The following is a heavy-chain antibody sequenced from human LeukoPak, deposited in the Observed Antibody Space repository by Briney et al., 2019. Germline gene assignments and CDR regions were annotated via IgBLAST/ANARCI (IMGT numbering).Heavy chain of an antibody. J-gene: IGHJ5*02. V-gene: IGHV3-43*02. CDR1: GFTFDDYA. CDR2: ISGDGGST. CDR3: AKVPYSRGSVGNDP. D-gene: IGHD6-19*01. Sequence: GGSLRLSCAASGFTFDDYAMHWVRQAPGKGLVWVSLISGDGGSTYYADSVKGRFTISRDNSKNSLYLQMNSLRTEVIALYNPAKVPYSRGSVGNDPWGQGTLVTVSS.